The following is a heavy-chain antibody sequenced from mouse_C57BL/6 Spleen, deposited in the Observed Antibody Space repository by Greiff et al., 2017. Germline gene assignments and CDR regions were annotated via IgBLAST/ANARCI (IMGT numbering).Heavy chain of an antibody. J-gene: IGHJ3*01. V-gene: IGHV1-82*01. CDR2: IYPGDGDT. Sequence: QVQLKQSGPELVKPGASVKISCKASGYAFSSSWMNWVKQRPGKGLEWIGRIYPGDGDTNYNGKFKGKATLTADKSSSTAYMQLSSLTSEDSAVYFCARWGTAQATPAYWGQGTLVTVSA. CDR3: ARWGTAQATPAY. D-gene: IGHD3-2*02. CDR1: GYAFSSSW.